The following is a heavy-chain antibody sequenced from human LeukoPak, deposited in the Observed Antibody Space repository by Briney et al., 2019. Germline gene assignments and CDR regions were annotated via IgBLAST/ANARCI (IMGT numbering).Heavy chain of an antibody. V-gene: IGHV4-34*01. CDR1: GGSFSGYY. CDR2: INHSGST. Sequence: SETLSLTCAVYGGSFSGYYWSWIRQPPGKGLEWIGEINHSGSTNYNPSLKSRVTISVDTSKNQFSLKLSSVTAADTAVYYCARAGGYNSPFGYWGQGTLVTVSS. J-gene: IGHJ4*02. CDR3: ARAGGYNSPFGY. D-gene: IGHD5-24*01.